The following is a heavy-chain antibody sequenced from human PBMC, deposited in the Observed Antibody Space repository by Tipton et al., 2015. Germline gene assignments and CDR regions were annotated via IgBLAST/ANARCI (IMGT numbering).Heavy chain of an antibody. CDR1: GYSFSSYD. Sequence: QLVQSGAEVKKPGASVKISCKASGYSFSSYDINWVRQATGQGLEWMGWVNPNSGNVGYAQKFQGRLTITRDTSISTAYMELSSLRSEDTAVYYCATSGVRRYFQHWGQGTLLTVSS. D-gene: IGHD6-25*01. V-gene: IGHV1-8*01. J-gene: IGHJ1*01. CDR2: VNPNSGNV. CDR3: ATSGVRRYFQH.